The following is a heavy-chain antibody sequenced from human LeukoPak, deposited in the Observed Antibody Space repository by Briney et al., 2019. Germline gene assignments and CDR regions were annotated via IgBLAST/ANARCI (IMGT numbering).Heavy chain of an antibody. D-gene: IGHD3-22*01. CDR1: GFTFSNFP. V-gene: IGHV3-23*01. Sequence: GGSLGLSCAASGFTFSNFPMTWVRRAPGEGLESFSSISGSGGDTYYTDSVKGRFPISRDNLHHTLHLQMNSLRAEDPAVYYCAKVLGHDSSGYYYYGLDVWGQGTTVTVSS. CDR2: ISGSGGDT. CDR3: AKVLGHDSSGYYYYGLDV. J-gene: IGHJ6*02.